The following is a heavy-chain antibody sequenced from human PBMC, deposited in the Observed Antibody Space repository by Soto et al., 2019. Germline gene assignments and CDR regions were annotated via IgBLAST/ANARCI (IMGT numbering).Heavy chain of an antibody. CDR3: ARDSNPYSGYQSNFLDY. J-gene: IGHJ4*01. CDR1: GFTFSSYG. D-gene: IGHD5-12*01. Sequence: QVQLVESGGGVVQPGRSLRLSCAASGFTFSSYGMHWVRQAPGKGLEWVAVIWYDGSNKYYAGSVKGRFTISRDNSKNTLYLQIDGLRAEDTAVYYCARDSNPYSGYQSNFLDYWGHGTLVTVSS. V-gene: IGHV3-33*01. CDR2: IWYDGSNK.